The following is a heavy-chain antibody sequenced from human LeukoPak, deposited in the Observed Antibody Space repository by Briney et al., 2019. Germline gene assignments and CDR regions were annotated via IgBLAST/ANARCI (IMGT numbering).Heavy chain of an antibody. J-gene: IGHJ4*02. Sequence: PGGSLRLSCAASGFIFSDYYMSWIRQAPGKGLEWVSFISSGGTTIYYADSVKGRFTIPRDNAQNSLFLQMNSLRAEDTAVYYCTRDPTTVVTHGEDYWGQGTLVTVSS. CDR3: TRDPTTVVTHGEDY. D-gene: IGHD4-23*01. CDR2: ISSGGTTI. V-gene: IGHV3-11*04. CDR1: GFIFSDYY.